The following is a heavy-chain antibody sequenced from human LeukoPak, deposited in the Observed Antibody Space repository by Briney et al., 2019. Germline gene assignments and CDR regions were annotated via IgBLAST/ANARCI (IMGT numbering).Heavy chain of an antibody. CDR3: ARSYSSSWLTHYYGMDV. V-gene: IGHV3-21*04. CDR1: GFTFSSYS. CDR2: ISSSSSYI. D-gene: IGHD6-13*01. Sequence: PGGSLRLSCAASGFTFSSYSMNWVRQAPGKGLEWVSSISSSSSYIYYADSVKGRFTISRDNAKNSLYLQMNSLRAEDTAVYYCARSYSSSWLTHYYGMDVWGQGTTVTVSS. J-gene: IGHJ6*02.